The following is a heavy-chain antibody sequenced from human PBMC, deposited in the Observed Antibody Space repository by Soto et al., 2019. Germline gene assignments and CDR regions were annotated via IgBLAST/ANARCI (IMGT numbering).Heavy chain of an antibody. J-gene: IGHJ4*02. CDR3: ARWATTGGFDF. D-gene: IGHD1-1*01. V-gene: IGHV3-23*01. Sequence: EVQVLESGGGWVQPGGSLRVTCAASGFRFSSYALSWVRLAPGRGLEWVSGITSSGAYTYFADSVKGRFRISRDNSKNTLFLHMDSLQFDDTAIYFCARWATTGGFDFWGPGTRVTVSS. CDR2: ITSSGAYT. CDR1: GFRFSSYA.